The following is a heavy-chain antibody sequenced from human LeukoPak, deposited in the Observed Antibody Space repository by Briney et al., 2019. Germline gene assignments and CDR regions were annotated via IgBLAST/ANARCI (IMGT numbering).Heavy chain of an antibody. CDR3: ATDPPLNYDSSAYYYDY. J-gene: IGHJ4*02. CDR1: GFTFSSYG. Sequence: PGGSLRLSCAASGFTFSSYGMHWVRQAPGKGLEWVAFIRFDGGKTYYADSVKGRFTISRDNSKNTLYLQMNSLRAEDTAVYYCATDPPLNYDSSAYYYDYLGQGTLVTVSS. D-gene: IGHD3-22*01. CDR2: IRFDGGKT. V-gene: IGHV3-30*02.